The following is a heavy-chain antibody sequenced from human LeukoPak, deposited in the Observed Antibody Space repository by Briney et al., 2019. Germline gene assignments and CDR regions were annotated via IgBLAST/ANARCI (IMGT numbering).Heavy chain of an antibody. CDR2: ISSSSSNI. CDR1: GFTFSDYY. V-gene: IGHV3-11*04. D-gene: IGHD3-22*01. CDR3: ARDRSGYYLFDY. J-gene: IGHJ4*02. Sequence: GGSLRLSCAASGFTFSDYYMSWIRQAPGKGLEWVSYISSSSSNIYYADSVKGRFTISRDNAKNSLYLQMNSLRDEDTAVYYCARDRSGYYLFDYWGQGALVTVYS.